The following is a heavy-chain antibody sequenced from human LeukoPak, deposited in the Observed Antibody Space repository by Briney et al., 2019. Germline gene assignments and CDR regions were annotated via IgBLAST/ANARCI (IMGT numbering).Heavy chain of an antibody. D-gene: IGHD1-14*01. CDR3: ARTQTGALFDS. CDR2: ISGSGSST. Sequence: GGSLRLSCAASAFTFSSYAMSWVRHSPRKGLQWVSGISGSGSSTYYADSVKGRFTISRDNSKNTLYLQMDSLRAEDTALYYCARTQTGALFDSWGQGTLVTVSS. CDR1: AFTFSSYA. J-gene: IGHJ4*02. V-gene: IGHV3-23*01.